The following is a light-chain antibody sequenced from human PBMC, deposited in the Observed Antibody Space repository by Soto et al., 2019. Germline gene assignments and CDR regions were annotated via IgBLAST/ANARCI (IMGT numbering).Light chain of an antibody. CDR3: QHYRTS. V-gene: IGKV3-20*01. J-gene: IGKJ4*01. CDR2: GAS. Sequence: EIVLTQSPGTLSLSPGERATLSCRASQGVSSSYLAWYQQKPGQPPRLLIYGASSRATGIPDRFSGSGSGKDFTLTITRLETEDFAVYYCQHYRTSFGGGTKVEIK. CDR1: QGVSSSY.